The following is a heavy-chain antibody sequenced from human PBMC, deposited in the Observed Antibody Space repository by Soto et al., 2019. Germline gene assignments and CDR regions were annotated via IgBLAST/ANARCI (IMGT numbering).Heavy chain of an antibody. D-gene: IGHD6-19*01. CDR1: GFTFSSYS. J-gene: IGHJ4*02. CDR2: ISSSSSYI. V-gene: IGHV3-21*01. Sequence: EVQLVESGGGLVKPGGSLRLSCAASGFTFSSYSMNWVRQAPGKGLEWVSSISSSSSYIYYADSVKGRFTISRDNAKNSLYLQMNSLRAEDTAVYYCASSRMAGYLSLDYWGQGTLVTVSS. CDR3: ASSRMAGYLSLDY.